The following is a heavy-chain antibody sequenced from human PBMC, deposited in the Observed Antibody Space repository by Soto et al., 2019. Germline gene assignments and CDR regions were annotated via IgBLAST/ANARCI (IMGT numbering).Heavy chain of an antibody. CDR1: GYIFTAYG. J-gene: IGHJ4*02. CDR2: VSTNDDRT. Sequence: ASVKVSCKTSGYIFTAYGLAWLRQAPGQRPEWMGWVSTNDDRTDYAQKFQGRVTMTTDRSTTTTSMELRSLRPDDTAVYYCARELNTESSAYYSFAFWGQGTLVTVSS. V-gene: IGHV1-18*01. D-gene: IGHD3-22*01. CDR3: ARELNTESSAYYSFAF.